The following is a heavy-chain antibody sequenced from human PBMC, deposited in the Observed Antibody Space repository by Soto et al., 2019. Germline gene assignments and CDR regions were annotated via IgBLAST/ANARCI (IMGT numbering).Heavy chain of an antibody. J-gene: IGHJ4*02. D-gene: IGHD5-12*01. V-gene: IGHV2-5*02. Sequence: SGPTLVNPPQTLTLTCTFSGCSLITSGVGVGWIRQPPGKALEWLALIYWDDDKRYSPSLKSRLTITKDTSKNQVVLTMTNMDPVDTATYYCAHHSARWLQFAFDYWGQGTLVTVSS. CDR1: GCSLITSGVG. CDR3: AHHSARWLQFAFDY. CDR2: IYWDDDK.